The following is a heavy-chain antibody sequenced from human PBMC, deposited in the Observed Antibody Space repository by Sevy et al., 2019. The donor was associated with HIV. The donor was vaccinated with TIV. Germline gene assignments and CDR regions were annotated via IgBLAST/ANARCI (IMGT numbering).Heavy chain of an antibody. CDR2: ISSSSGTI. V-gene: IGHV3-48*01. Sequence: GGSLRLSCVTSGFSFSSYSMNWVRQAPGKGLEWVSYISSSSGTIRYADSVKGRLNISRDNAKNSLFLQMNGLRAEDTAVYYCARDDHWAFDYWGQGALVTVSS. D-gene: IGHD7-27*01. CDR3: ARDDHWAFDY. CDR1: GFSFSSYS. J-gene: IGHJ4*02.